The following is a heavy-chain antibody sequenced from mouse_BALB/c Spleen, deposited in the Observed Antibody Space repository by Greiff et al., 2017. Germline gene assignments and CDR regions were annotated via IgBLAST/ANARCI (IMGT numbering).Heavy chain of an antibody. CDR1: GYTFTSYY. CDR2: INPSNGGT. CDR3: TRARYSYYYAMDY. D-gene: IGHD1-1*01. V-gene: IGHV1S81*02. J-gene: IGHJ4*01. Sequence: VQLQQPGAELVKPGASVKLSCKASGYTFTSYYMYWVKQRPGQGLEWIGGINPSNGGTNFNEKFKSKATLTVDKSSSTAYMQLSSLTSEDSAVYYCTRARYSYYYAMDYWGQGTSVTVSS.